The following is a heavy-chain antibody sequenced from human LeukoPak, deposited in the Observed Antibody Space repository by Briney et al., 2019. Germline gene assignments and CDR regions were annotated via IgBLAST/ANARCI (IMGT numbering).Heavy chain of an antibody. CDR1: GFTFSSYA. D-gene: IGHD5-12*01. J-gene: IGHJ4*02. CDR2: ISGSAYST. Sequence: GGSLRLSCAASGFTFSSYAMSWVRQAPGKGLEWVSGISGSAYSTYYADSVQGRFTISRDNSKSMLYLQMNSLRAEDTAVYYCAKEAGYSGYDYPDYWGQGTLVTVSS. V-gene: IGHV3-23*01. CDR3: AKEAGYSGYDYPDY.